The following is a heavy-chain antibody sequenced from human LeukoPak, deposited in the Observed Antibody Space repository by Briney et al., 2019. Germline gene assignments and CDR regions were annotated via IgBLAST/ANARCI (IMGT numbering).Heavy chain of an antibody. Sequence: GGSLRLSCAASGFTFSSYSMNWVRQAPGKGLEWVSYISSSGSTIYYADSVKGRFTISRDNAGNSLYLQMNSLRAEDTAVYYCAREVVGAAGSDYWGQGTLVTVSS. CDR2: ISSSGSTI. D-gene: IGHD6-13*01. CDR3: AREVVGAAGSDY. J-gene: IGHJ4*02. CDR1: GFTFSSYS. V-gene: IGHV3-48*04.